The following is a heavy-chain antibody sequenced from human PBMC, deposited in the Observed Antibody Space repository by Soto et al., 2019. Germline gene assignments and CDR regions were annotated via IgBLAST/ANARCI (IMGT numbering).Heavy chain of an antibody. CDR1: GGSISSSSYY. CDR2: IYYSGST. D-gene: IGHD3-3*01. V-gene: IGHV4-39*01. J-gene: IGHJ5*02. Sequence: SSETLSLTCTVSGGSISSSSYYWGWIRQPPGKGLEWIGSIYYSGSTYYNPSLKSRVTISVDTSKNQFSLKLSSVTAADTAVYYCARRGYDFWSGYYGWFDPWGQGTLVTVSS. CDR3: ARRGYDFWSGYYGWFDP.